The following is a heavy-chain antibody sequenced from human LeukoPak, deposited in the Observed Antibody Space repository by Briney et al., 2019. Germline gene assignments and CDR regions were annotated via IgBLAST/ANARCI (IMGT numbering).Heavy chain of an antibody. CDR3: ASTPDYYDSSGYYLF. CDR2: IIPIFGTA. D-gene: IGHD3-22*01. J-gene: IGHJ4*02. Sequence: SVKVSCKASGGTFSSYAISWVRQAPGQGLEWMGGIIPIFGTANYAQKFQGRVTITTDESTSTAYMELSSLRSEDTAVYYCASTPDYYDSSGYYLFWGQGTLVTVSS. V-gene: IGHV1-69*05. CDR1: GGTFSSYA.